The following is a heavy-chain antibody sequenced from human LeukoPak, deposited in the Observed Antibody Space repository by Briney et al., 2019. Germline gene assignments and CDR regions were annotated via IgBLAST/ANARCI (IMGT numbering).Heavy chain of an antibody. Sequence: AGESLKISCKGSGYRFTSYWIGWVRPMPGKGLEWMGIIYPGDSDTRYSPSFQGQVTISADKSISTAYLQWSSLKASDTAMYYCATSGDYVFYYFDYWGQGTLVTVSS. CDR3: ATSGDYVFYYFDY. CDR2: IYPGDSDT. CDR1: GYRFTSYW. D-gene: IGHD4-17*01. V-gene: IGHV5-51*01. J-gene: IGHJ4*02.